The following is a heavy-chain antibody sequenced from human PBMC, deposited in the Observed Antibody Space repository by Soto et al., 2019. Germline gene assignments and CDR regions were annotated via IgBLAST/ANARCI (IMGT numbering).Heavy chain of an antibody. V-gene: IGHV3-23*01. D-gene: IGHD2-2*01. CDR2: VSGGGGSS. CDR3: VRGLVPFFDF. Sequence: GGSLRLSCAASGFTFSNHAMSWVRQAPGKGLEWVSAVSGGGGSSFYADSVKGRFTISRDNSKSTVSLQMSGLRVEDTALYYCVRGLVPFFDFWGQGT. J-gene: IGHJ4*02. CDR1: GFTFSNHA.